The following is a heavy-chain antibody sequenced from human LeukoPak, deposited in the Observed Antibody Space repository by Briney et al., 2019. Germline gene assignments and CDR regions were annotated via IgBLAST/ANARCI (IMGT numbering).Heavy chain of an antibody. V-gene: IGHV3-53*01. CDR2: IYSGGST. CDR3: ARDTYSSSWYSGGYYYYYGMDV. J-gene: IGHJ6*02. Sequence: GGSLRLSCAASGFTVSSNYMSWVRPAPGKGLEWVSVIYSGGSTYYADPVKGRFTISRDNSKNTLYLQMNSLRAEDTAVYYCARDTYSSSWYSGGYYYYYGMDVWGQGTTVTVSS. CDR1: GFTVSSNY. D-gene: IGHD6-13*01.